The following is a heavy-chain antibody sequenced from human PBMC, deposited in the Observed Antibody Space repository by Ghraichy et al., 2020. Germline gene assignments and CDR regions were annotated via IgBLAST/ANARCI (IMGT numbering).Heavy chain of an antibody. J-gene: IGHJ4*02. CDR2: ISARAYST. CDR3: AKTPYYDFWSGYPDS. Sequence: GGSLRLSCAVSGFSFTNSAMSWVRQAPGKGLEWVSAISARAYSTYYADSVKGRFTISRDNSNNTFYLQMNSLRAEDTARYYCAKTPYYDFWSGYPDSWGQGTLVTVSS. CDR1: GFSFTNSA. D-gene: IGHD3-3*01. V-gene: IGHV3-23*01.